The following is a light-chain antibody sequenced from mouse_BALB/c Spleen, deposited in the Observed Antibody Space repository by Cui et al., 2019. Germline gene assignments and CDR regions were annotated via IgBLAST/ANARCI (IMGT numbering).Light chain of an antibody. J-gene: IGKJ4*01. Sequence: ENVLTQSPAIMSESPGEKVTMTCSASSSVSYMHWYQQKSSTSPKLWIYDTSKLASGVPGRFSGSGSGNSYSLTISSMEAEDVATYYCFQGSGYPFTFGSGTKLEIK. CDR2: DTS. V-gene: IGKV4-63*01. CDR3: FQGSGYPFT. CDR1: SSVSY.